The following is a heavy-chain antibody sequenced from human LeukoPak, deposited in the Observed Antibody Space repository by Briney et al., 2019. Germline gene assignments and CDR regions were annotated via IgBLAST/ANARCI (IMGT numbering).Heavy chain of an antibody. J-gene: IGHJ4*02. CDR2: INPNSGGT. CDR3: ARAIDVAATPDY. D-gene: IGHD2-15*01. CDR1: GYTFTAYY. V-gene: IGHV1-2*02. Sequence: ASVTVSRKASGYTFTAYYMHWVRQAPGQGLEWMGWINPNSGGTDYAQKFQGRVTMTRDTSITTAYMGLSRLRSDDTAVYYCARAIDVAATPDYWGQGSLVTVSS.